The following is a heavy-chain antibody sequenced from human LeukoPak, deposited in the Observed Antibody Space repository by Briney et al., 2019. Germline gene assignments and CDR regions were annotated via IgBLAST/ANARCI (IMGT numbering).Heavy chain of an antibody. CDR3: ARVYCSGGACNRYFFDF. J-gene: IGHJ4*02. V-gene: IGHV3-11*06. CDR1: GFTFSDSY. CDR2: IGSSNVYT. D-gene: IGHD2-15*01. Sequence: GGSLRLSCTASGFTFSDSYMSWIRQAPGKGLEWISKIGSSNVYTNYADSVKGRFTISRDNADNSLFLQMDSLRAEDTAVYYCARVYCSGGACNRYFFDFWGQGTLVTVSS.